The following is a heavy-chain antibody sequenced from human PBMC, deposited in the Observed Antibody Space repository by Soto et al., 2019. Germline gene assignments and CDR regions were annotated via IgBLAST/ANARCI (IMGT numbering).Heavy chain of an antibody. CDR2: INAGNGNT. CDR1: GYTFTSYA. D-gene: IGHD2-15*01. Sequence: GASVKVSCKASGYTFTSYAMHWVRQAPGQRLEWMGWINAGNGNTKYSQKFQGRVTITRDTSASTAYMELSSLRSEDTAVYYCARVLAATKNHYYYYMDVWGKGTTVTVSS. J-gene: IGHJ6*03. V-gene: IGHV1-3*01. CDR3: ARVLAATKNHYYYYMDV.